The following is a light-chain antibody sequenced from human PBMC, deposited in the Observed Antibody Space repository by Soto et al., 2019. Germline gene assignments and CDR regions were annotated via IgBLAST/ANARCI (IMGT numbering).Light chain of an antibody. J-gene: IGKJ5*01. CDR2: GAS. Sequence: EIVLTQSPGTLSLSPGERGTLCCRASQSVSSSYLAWYQQKPGQAPRLLIYGASSRATGIPDRFSGTGSETDFTLTISRLEPEDFAVYYCQQYDNSPITFGQGTRLEIK. V-gene: IGKV3-20*01. CDR1: QSVSSSY. CDR3: QQYDNSPIT.